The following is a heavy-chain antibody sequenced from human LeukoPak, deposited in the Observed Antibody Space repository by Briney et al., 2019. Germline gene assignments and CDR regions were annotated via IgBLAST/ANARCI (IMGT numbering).Heavy chain of an antibody. J-gene: IGHJ5*02. D-gene: IGHD3-3*01. Sequence: PSETLSLTCAVYNGSFNGYYWSWIRQPPGKGLEFIGEINRSGSTTYNPSLKSRVTISIDTSKSQFSLNLSSVTAADTAVYYCARVLPRDFWSGYYRFDPWGQGTQVTVSS. CDR1: NGSFNGYY. V-gene: IGHV4-34*01. CDR3: ARVLPRDFWSGYYRFDP. CDR2: INRSGST.